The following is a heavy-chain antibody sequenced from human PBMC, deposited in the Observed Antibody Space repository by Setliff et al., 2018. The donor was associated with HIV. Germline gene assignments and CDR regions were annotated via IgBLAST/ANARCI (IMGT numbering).Heavy chain of an antibody. J-gene: IGHJ5*02. V-gene: IGHV1-69*13. CDR2: IIPIFGTA. CDR1: GGTFSSYA. CDR3: ARVTIFGVVMGWFDP. D-gene: IGHD3-3*01. Sequence: SVKVSCKASGGTFSSYAISWVRQAPGQGLEWMGGIIPIFGTANYAQKCQGRVTSTADESTSTAYMELSSLRSEDTAVYYCARVTIFGVVMGWFDPWGQGNLVTVSS.